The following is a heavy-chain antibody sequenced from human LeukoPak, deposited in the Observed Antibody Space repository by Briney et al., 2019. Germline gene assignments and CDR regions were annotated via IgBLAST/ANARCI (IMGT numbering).Heavy chain of an antibody. J-gene: IGHJ3*02. CDR3: ARRKRGNTPSGAFDI. D-gene: IGHD3-10*01. CDR2: IYYSGST. V-gene: IGHV4-39*01. Sequence: PSETLSLTCTVSGGSISSSSYHWGWIRQPPGKGLEWIGSIYYSGSTYYNPSLKSRVTISVDTSKNQFSLKLSSVTAADTAVYYCARRKRGNTPSGAFDIWGQGTMVTVSS. CDR1: GGSISSSSYH.